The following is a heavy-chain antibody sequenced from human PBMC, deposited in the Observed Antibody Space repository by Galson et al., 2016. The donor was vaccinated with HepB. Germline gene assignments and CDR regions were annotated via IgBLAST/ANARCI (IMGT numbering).Heavy chain of an antibody. CDR2: ITSGSGDT. CDR1: GYTFDSYF. V-gene: IGHV1-3*01. Sequence: ASGYTFDSYFLHWLRQAPGQRPEWMGWITSGSGDTIYSQNFQGRLSITRDTSATTAYMELSGLRSEDTAIYFCAKGAGGYYDYWGQGTLVTVSS. J-gene: IGHJ4*02. D-gene: IGHD4/OR15-4a*01. CDR3: AKGAGGYYDY.